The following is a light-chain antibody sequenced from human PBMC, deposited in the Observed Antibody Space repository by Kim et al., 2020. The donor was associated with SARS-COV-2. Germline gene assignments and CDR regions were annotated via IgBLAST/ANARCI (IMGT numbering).Light chain of an antibody. Sequence: VCPGQTARITCSGDALAKQYAYWYQQKTGQAPVLVIYKDSERPSGIPERCSGASSGTTVTLTISGVQAEDEADYYCQSADSSGTWVFGGGTKLTVL. V-gene: IGLV3-25*03. CDR2: KDS. CDR3: QSADSSGTWV. J-gene: IGLJ3*02. CDR1: ALAKQY.